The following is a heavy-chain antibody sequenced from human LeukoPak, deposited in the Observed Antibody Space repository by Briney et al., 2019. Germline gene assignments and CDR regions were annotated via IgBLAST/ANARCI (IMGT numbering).Heavy chain of an antibody. J-gene: IGHJ4*02. Sequence: GGSLRLSCAASGFTFSSYSMNWVRQAPGKGLEWISYISSRSSTIYYADSVKGRFTISRDNAKNSLYLQMNGLRAEDTAVYYCAREDGSSYYFDYWGQGTLVTVSS. D-gene: IGHD3-10*01. CDR2: ISSRSSTI. V-gene: IGHV3-48*04. CDR3: AREDGSSYYFDY. CDR1: GFTFSSYS.